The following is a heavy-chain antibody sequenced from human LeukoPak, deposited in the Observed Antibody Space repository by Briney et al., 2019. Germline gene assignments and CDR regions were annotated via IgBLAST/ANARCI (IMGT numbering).Heavy chain of an antibody. D-gene: IGHD6-19*01. CDR3: ARLTTSSGWYIDY. Sequence: ASVKVSCKASGYTFTGYYMHWVRQAPGQGLEWMGWINPNSGGTNYAQKFQGRVTMTRDTSISTAYMELSRLRSDDTAVYYCARLTTSSGWYIDYWGQGTLVTVSS. V-gene: IGHV1-2*02. CDR1: GYTFTGYY. J-gene: IGHJ4*02. CDR2: INPNSGGT.